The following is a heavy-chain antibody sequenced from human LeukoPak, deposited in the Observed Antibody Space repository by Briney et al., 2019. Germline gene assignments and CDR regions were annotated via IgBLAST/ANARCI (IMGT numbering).Heavy chain of an antibody. CDR1: GYTCTSNG. CDR2: ISAYNGNT. D-gene: IGHD2-2*01. V-gene: IGHV1-18*04. J-gene: IGHJ4*02. CDR3: ARDLKHAPYCSSTSCYGFYFDY. Sequence: ASAKVTCKASGYTCTSNGISRVRQPPGQGLEWMGWISAYNGNTNNAQTLQGRVTMTTDTSTSTASMELRSLRSDDTAVYYCARDLKHAPYCSSTSCYGFYFDYRGQGTLVTVSS.